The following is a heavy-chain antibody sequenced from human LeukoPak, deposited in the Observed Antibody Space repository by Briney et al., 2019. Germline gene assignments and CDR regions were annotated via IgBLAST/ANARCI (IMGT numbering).Heavy chain of an antibody. D-gene: IGHD2-21*02. CDR2: INWNGGVT. CDR1: GFIFEDYG. CDR3: ARDISYCGGDCAPYYFDY. Sequence: TGGSLRLSCAASGFIFEDYGMSWVRQAPGKGLEWVSGINWNGGVTAYVDSVEGRISISRDNTKNSLYLQMNSLRAEDTAVYYCARDISYCGGDCAPYYFDYWGQGTLVTVSS. V-gene: IGHV3-20*04. J-gene: IGHJ4*02.